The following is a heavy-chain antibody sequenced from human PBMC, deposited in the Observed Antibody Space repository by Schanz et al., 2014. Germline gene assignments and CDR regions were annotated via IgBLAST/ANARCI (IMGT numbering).Heavy chain of an antibody. Sequence: QVQLVDSGGGVVQPGRSLKLSCAASGFPFSSHGMHWVRQPPGEGLVSVSRISGDGTTTSYADSVKGRFTISRDNSKNTLYLQMNSLRTEDTAVYFCAKSYDTSGYSGFDYWGQGTLVTVSS. CDR2: ISGDGTTT. J-gene: IGHJ4*02. V-gene: IGHV3-NL1*01. CDR1: GFPFSSHG. CDR3: AKSYDTSGYSGFDY. D-gene: IGHD3-22*01.